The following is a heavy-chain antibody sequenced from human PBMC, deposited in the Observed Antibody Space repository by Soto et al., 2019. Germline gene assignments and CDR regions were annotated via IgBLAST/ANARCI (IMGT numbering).Heavy chain of an antibody. V-gene: IGHV3-33*06. J-gene: IGHJ4*02. Sequence: GGSLRLSCAASGFTFSSYGMHWVRQAPGKGLEWVAVIWYDGSNKYYADSVKGRFTISRDNSKNTLYLQMHSLRAEDTAVYFCAEGLQSSGWFGFGDWGQGTPVTVSS. CDR3: AEGLQSSGWFGFGD. D-gene: IGHD6-19*01. CDR2: IWYDGSNK. CDR1: GFTFSSYG.